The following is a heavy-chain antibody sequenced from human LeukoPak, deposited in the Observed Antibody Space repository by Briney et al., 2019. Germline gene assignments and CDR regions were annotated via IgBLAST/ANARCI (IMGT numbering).Heavy chain of an antibody. J-gene: IGHJ4*02. CDR3: ARADYDFWSGYFY. D-gene: IGHD3-3*01. CDR2: INHSGST. CDR1: GGSFSGYY. Sequence: PSETLSLTCAVYGGSFSGYYWSWIRQPPGKGLEWIGEINHSGSTNYNPSLKSRVTISVDTSKNQFSLKLSSVTAADTAMYYCARADYDFWSGYFYWGQGTLVTVSS. V-gene: IGHV4-34*01.